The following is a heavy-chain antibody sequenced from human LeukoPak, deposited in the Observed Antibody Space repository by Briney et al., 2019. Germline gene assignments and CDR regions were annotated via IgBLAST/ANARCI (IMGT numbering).Heavy chain of an antibody. CDR3: AGILNARYCSGGSCRYPDLWY. V-gene: IGHV1-3*01. J-gene: IGHJ4*02. D-gene: IGHD2-15*01. CDR2: INAGNGNT. Sequence: WASVKVSCKASGYTFTSYAMHWVRQAPGQRLEWMGWINAGNGNTKYSQKFQGRVTITRDTSASTAYMELSSLRSEDTAVYYRAGILNARYCSGGSCRYPDLWYWGQGTLVTVSS. CDR1: GYTFTSYA.